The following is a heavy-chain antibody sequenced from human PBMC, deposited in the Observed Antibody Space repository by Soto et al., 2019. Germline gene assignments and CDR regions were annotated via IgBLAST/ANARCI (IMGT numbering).Heavy chain of an antibody. J-gene: IGHJ6*02. CDR2: INTYNGNT. D-gene: IGHD3-16*01. V-gene: IGHV1-18*01. CDR1: GYTFTRYG. Sequence: QVQLVQSGAEVKNPGASVKVSRKASGYTFTRYGIGWARQAPGQGLEWMGWINTYNGNTNYAQNVQGRVTLTTDTSTSTAYMELRSLRSNDTAIYYCAMVDVYVTPSPQDVWGQETTVIVSS. CDR3: AMVDVYVTPSPQDV.